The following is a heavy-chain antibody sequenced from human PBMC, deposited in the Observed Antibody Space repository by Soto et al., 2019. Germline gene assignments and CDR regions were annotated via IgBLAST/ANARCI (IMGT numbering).Heavy chain of an antibody. D-gene: IGHD5-18*01. CDR2: INHSGST. CDR3: ARGGRGYSYGYFMAFDI. J-gene: IGHJ3*02. CDR1: GGSFSGYY. Sequence: SETLSLTCAVYGGSFSGYYWSWIRQPPGKGLEWIGEINHSGSTNYNPSLKSRVTISVDTSKNQFSLKLSSVTAADTAVYYCARGGRGYSYGYFMAFDIWGQGTMVTVSS. V-gene: IGHV4-34*01.